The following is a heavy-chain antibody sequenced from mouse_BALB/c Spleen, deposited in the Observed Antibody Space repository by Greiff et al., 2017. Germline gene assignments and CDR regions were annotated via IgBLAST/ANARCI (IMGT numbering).Heavy chain of an antibody. V-gene: IGHV1-87*01. CDR2: IYPGDGDT. D-gene: IGHD2-2*01. CDR1: GYTFTSYW. CDR3: ARGGYPDY. Sequence: VQLVESGAELARPGASVKLSCKASGYTFTSYWMQWVKQRPGQGLEWIGAIYPGDGDTRYTQKFKGKATLTADKSSSTAYMQLSSLASEDSAVYYCARGGYPDYWGQGTTLTVSS. J-gene: IGHJ2*01.